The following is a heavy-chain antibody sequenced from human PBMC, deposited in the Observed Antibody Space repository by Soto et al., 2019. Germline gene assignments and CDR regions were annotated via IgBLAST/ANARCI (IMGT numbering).Heavy chain of an antibody. V-gene: IGHV3-33*06. D-gene: IGHD6-19*01. CDR3: AKVSSAWYLWSGVDY. CDR2: IWYDGSYK. Sequence: QVQLVESGGGVVQPGRALRLSCAASGFTFNTYGMHWVLQAPGKGLEWVAVIWYDGSYKYCAESVKGRFTISRDNSKNTMYVQMNSLRPEDTAVDYCAKVSSAWYLWSGVDYWGQGTLVTVSS. J-gene: IGHJ4*02. CDR1: GFTFNTYG.